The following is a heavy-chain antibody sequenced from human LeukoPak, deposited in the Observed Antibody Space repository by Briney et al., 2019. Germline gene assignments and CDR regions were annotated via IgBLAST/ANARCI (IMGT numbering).Heavy chain of an antibody. D-gene: IGHD1-26*01. J-gene: IGHJ4*02. CDR2: ISYDGSNK. CDR3: ARDGIEGLVDS. Sequence: GGSLRLSCAASGFTFSSYAMHWVRQAPGKGLEWVAVISYDGSNKYYADSVKGRFTISRDNSKNTLYLQMNSLRAQDTAVYYYARDGIEGLVDSWGQGTLVTVPS. CDR1: GFTFSSYA. V-gene: IGHV3-30-3*01.